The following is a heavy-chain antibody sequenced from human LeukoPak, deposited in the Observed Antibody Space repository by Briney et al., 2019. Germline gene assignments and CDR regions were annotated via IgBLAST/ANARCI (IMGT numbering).Heavy chain of an antibody. V-gene: IGHV4-34*01. CDR2: INHSGST. Sequence: PSETLSLTCAVYGGSFSGYYWSWIRQPPGKGLEWIGEINHSGSTNYNPSLKSRVTISVDTSKNQFSLKLSSVTAADTAVYYCARADQQRFDYWGQGTLVTASS. CDR3: ARADQQRFDY. J-gene: IGHJ4*02. D-gene: IGHD2-2*01. CDR1: GGSFSGYY.